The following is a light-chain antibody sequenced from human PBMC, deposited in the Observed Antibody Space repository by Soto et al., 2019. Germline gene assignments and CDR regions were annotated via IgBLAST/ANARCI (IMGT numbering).Light chain of an antibody. CDR3: QQYGSSRWT. CDR2: GAS. J-gene: IGKJ1*01. Sequence: EIVMTQSPATLSVSPGERATLSCRASQSVSSNLAWYQQKPGQAPRLLIYGASSRATGIPDRFSGSGSGADLTLTISGLEPEDFAVYYCQQYGSSRWTFGQGTKVDIK. CDR1: QSVSSN. V-gene: IGKV3-20*01.